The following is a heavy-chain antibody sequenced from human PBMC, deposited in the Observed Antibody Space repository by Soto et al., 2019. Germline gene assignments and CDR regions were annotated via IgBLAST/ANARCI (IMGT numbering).Heavy chain of an antibody. CDR2: ISGSGGSK. V-gene: IGHV3-23*01. J-gene: IGHJ4*02. CDR3: AKAFYDFWSGPVDY. D-gene: IGHD3-3*01. CDR1: GFTFSSYA. Sequence: GGSLRLSCAASGFTFSSYAMSWVRQATGKGLEWVSAISGSGGSKYYADSVKGLFTHSRDNSKNTLLLQMNRLGAEDTAVYYCAKAFYDFWSGPVDYWGQGTLVTVSS.